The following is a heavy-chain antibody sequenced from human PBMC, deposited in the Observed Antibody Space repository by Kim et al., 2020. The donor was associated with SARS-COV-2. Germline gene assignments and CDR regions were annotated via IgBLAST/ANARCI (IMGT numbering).Heavy chain of an antibody. D-gene: IGHD3-10*02. CDR1: GFTFSTYS. J-gene: IGHJ6*02. CDR3: LKDRASMFWSPVDA. V-gene: IGHV3-23*01. CDR2: ITCSGDKT. Sequence: GGSLRLSCAASGFTFSTYSMSWVRQAPGGGLEWVSSITCSGDKTFYADSVEGRFTISRDNSKNTVHLQLRSLRVGDTAISNWLKDRASMFWSPVDAWGQGKTVTVSS.